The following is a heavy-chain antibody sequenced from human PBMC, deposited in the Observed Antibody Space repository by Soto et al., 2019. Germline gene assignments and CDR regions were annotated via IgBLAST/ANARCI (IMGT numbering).Heavy chain of an antibody. Sequence: QVHLVQSGAEVEKPGASVKVSCTASGYTFTNYHIHWVRQAPGQGLEWMGMIAPSNGATNCARRFQGRVTVTRDTSSSTVYMELNTLRSDDSAVYYCAREFVGGFFDYWGQGTLVTVSS. CDR3: AREFVGGFFDY. J-gene: IGHJ4*02. D-gene: IGHD2-15*01. CDR2: IAPSNGAT. CDR1: GYTFTNYH. V-gene: IGHV1-46*01.